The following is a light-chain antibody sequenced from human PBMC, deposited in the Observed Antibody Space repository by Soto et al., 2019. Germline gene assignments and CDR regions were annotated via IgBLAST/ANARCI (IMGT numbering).Light chain of an antibody. V-gene: IGLV2-14*03. CDR1: TSDVGGYSY. Sequence: QSVLTQPASVSGSPGQSITISCTEATSDVGGYSYVSWYQHHLGKAPKLLIYDVRIRPSGVSVRFSGSKFGNTASLTVSGLQAEDEAHYYCFSYTPRNTLGVFGGGTKLTVL. CDR3: FSYTPRNTLGV. J-gene: IGLJ2*01. CDR2: DVR.